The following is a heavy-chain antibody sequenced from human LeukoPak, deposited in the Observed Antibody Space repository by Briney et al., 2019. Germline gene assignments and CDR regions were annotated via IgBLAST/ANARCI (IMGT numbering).Heavy chain of an antibody. V-gene: IGHV4-39*07. J-gene: IGHJ3*02. CDR3: ARDLRQQLVKRAFDI. Sequence: SETLSLTCTVSGGPISSSSYYWGWIRQPPGKGLEWIGEINHSGSTNYNPSLKSRVTISVDTSKNQFSLKLSSVTAADTAVYYCARDLRQQLVKRAFDIWGQGTMVTVSS. D-gene: IGHD6-13*01. CDR2: INHSGST. CDR1: GGPISSSSYY.